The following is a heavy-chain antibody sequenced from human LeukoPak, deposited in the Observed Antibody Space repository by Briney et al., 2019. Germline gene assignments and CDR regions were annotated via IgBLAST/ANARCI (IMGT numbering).Heavy chain of an antibody. D-gene: IGHD6-19*01. CDR2: IYSDRST. Sequence: GGSLRLSCAASGFTVSSNYMSWVRQAPGKGLEWVSVIYSDRSTYYADSVKGRFTISRDNSKNTLYLQMNSLRAEDTAVYYCARHSSGWYGLDYWDQGTLVTVSS. V-gene: IGHV3-53*01. J-gene: IGHJ4*02. CDR3: ARHSSGWYGLDY. CDR1: GFTVSSNY.